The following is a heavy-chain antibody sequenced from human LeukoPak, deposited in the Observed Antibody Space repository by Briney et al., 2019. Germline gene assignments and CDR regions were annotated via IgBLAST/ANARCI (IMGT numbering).Heavy chain of an antibody. D-gene: IGHD6-19*01. CDR2: INGRADEA. CDR1: GFTFSNSG. Sequence: QSGGSLRLSGAPSGFTFSNSGMNWVRQAPGKGLEWVSSINGRADEAHHADSVKGRFTISRDNSKNTLYLQMNSLRAEDTALYYCAKGGAINGWYWFAPWGPGTPVTVSS. CDR3: AKGGAINGWYWFAP. J-gene: IGHJ5*02. V-gene: IGHV3-23*01.